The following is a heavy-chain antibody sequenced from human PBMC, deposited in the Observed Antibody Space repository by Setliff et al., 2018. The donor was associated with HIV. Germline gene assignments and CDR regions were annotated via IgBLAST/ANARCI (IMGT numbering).Heavy chain of an antibody. V-gene: IGHV1-2*02. J-gene: IGHJ4*02. CDR2: ISPNNGDK. Sequence: ASVKVSCKASGYTFTDYFLHWVRQAPGQGLEWMGWISPNNGDKNIPQRFRGRVTMTRDTSISTAYLELNGLKSDDTPMYYCARQLSNSLDYWGQGTLVTVSS. CDR3: ARQLSNSLDY. CDR1: GYTFTDYF. D-gene: IGHD6-6*01.